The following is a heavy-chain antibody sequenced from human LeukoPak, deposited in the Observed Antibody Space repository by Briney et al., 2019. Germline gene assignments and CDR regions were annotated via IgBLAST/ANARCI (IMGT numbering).Heavy chain of an antibody. CDR3: AREGREGYNYPALDF. J-gene: IGHJ4*02. CDR2: MKHDGIEK. D-gene: IGHD5-24*01. CDR1: GFTSGSYW. V-gene: IGHV3-7*05. Sequence: GGSLRLSCAASGFTSGSYWMTWVRQAPGKGLEWVANMKHDGIEKYYVDSVKGRFTISRDNTKNSLYLQMNSLRAEDTAVYFCAREGREGYNYPALDFWGQGILVTVSS.